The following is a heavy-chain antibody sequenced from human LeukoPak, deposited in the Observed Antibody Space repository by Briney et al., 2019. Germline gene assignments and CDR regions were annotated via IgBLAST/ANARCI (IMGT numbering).Heavy chain of an antibody. CDR2: ISYDGSNK. Sequence: PGGSLRLSCAASGFTFSSYAMHWVRQAPGKGLEWVAVISYDGSNKYYADSVKGRFTISRDNSKNTLYLQMNSLRAEDTAVYYCARVATYYDYGMDVWGQGTTVTVSS. J-gene: IGHJ6*02. CDR1: GFTFSSYA. V-gene: IGHV3-30*04. CDR3: ARVATYYDYGMDV.